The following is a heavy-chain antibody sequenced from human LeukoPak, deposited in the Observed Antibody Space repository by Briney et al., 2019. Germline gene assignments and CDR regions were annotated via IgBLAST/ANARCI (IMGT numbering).Heavy chain of an antibody. D-gene: IGHD5-24*01. J-gene: IGHJ6*02. Sequence: SVKVSCKASGGTFSSYAISWVRQAPGQGLEWMGGIIPNFGTANYAQKFQGRVTITADESTSTAYMELSSLRSEDTAVYYCASLRRDGYNYGYYYGMDVWGQGTTVTVSS. V-gene: IGHV1-69*01. CDR1: GGTFSSYA. CDR2: IIPNFGTA. CDR3: ASLRRDGYNYGYYYGMDV.